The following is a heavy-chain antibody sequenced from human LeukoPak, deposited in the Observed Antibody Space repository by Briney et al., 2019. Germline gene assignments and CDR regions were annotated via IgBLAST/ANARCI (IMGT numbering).Heavy chain of an antibody. D-gene: IGHD6-13*01. CDR3: ARVGAAGISFDY. Sequence: SETLSLTCTVSGGSISSGGYYWSWIRQHPGKGLEWIGDIYYSGSTYYNPSIKSRVTISVDTSKSQFSLKLSSVTAADTAVYYSARVGAAGISFDYWGQGTLVTVSS. CDR2: IYYSGST. CDR1: GGSISSGGYY. J-gene: IGHJ4*02. V-gene: IGHV4-31*03.